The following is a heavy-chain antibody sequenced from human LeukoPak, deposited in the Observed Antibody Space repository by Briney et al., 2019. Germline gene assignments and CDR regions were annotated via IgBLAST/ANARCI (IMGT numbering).Heavy chain of an antibody. V-gene: IGHV1-18*01. CDR1: GYTFTSYG. Sequence: ASVKVSCKASGYTFTSYGISWVRQAPGQGLERMGWISAYNGNTNYAQKLQGRVTMATDTSTSTAYMELRSLRSDDTAVYYCARDPIGVVVTARSIDYWGQGTLVTVSS. J-gene: IGHJ4*01. D-gene: IGHD2-21*02. CDR2: ISAYNGNT. CDR3: ARDPIGVVVTARSIDY.